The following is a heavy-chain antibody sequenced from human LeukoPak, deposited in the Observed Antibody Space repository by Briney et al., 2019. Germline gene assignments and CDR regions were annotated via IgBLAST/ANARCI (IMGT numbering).Heavy chain of an antibody. Sequence: NPSETLSLTCTVSGGSISSSSYYWGWIRQPPGKGLEWIGSIYYSGSTYYNPSLKSRVTISVDTSKNQFSLKLSSVTAADTAVYYCARLSPQLADYWGQGTLVTVSS. D-gene: IGHD6-13*01. CDR1: GGSISSSSYY. CDR3: ARLSPQLADY. V-gene: IGHV4-39*01. J-gene: IGHJ4*02. CDR2: IYYSGST.